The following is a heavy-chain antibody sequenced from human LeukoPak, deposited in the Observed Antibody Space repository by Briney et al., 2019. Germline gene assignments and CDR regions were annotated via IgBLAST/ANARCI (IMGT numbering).Heavy chain of an antibody. J-gene: IGHJ4*02. D-gene: IGHD5-12*01. CDR3: ARDAFLSGSLSPIDY. V-gene: IGHV1-46*01. Sequence: ASVKVSCKASGYIFTNYYMHWVRQAPGHGLEWMGIINTSGGSTSSAQKFQGRVTMTRDTSTSTVYMELSSLRSEDTALYYCARDAFLSGSLSPIDYWGQGTLVTVSS. CDR1: GYIFTNYY. CDR2: INTSGGST.